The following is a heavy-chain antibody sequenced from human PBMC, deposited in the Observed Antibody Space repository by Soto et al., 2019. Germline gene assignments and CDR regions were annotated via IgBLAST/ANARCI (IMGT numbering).Heavy chain of an antibody. D-gene: IGHD3-10*01. CDR2: IYYSGST. V-gene: IGHV4-59*12. CDR3: ARGVGTMVRGVTRYYYYYGMDV. J-gene: IGHJ6*02. CDR1: GGSISSYY. Sequence: SETLSLTCTVSGGSISSYYWSWIRQPPVNGLEWIGYIYYSGSTNYNPSLKSRVTISVDTSKNQFSLKLSSVTAADTAVYYCARGVGTMVRGVTRYYYYYGMDVWGQGTTVTVSS.